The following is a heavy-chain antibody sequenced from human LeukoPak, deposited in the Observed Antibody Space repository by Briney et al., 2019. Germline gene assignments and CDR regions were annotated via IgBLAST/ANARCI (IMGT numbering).Heavy chain of an antibody. V-gene: IGHV3-53*01. CDR2: IYSGGNT. Sequence: PGGSLRLSCAASGFTVSISYMNWVRQAPGKGLEWVSVIYSGGNTYYADSVKGRFTIPRDNSKNTLYLQMNSLRAEDTAVYFCARGLAPFDYWGQGTLVTVSS. J-gene: IGHJ4*02. CDR3: ARGLAPFDY. CDR1: GFTVSISY. D-gene: IGHD3-9*01.